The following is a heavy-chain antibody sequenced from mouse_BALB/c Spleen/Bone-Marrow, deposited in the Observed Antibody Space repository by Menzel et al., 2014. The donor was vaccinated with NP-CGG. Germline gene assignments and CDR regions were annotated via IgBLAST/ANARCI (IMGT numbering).Heavy chain of an antibody. J-gene: IGHJ2*01. D-gene: IGHD1-2*01. CDR3: ASSFITTAYYFDY. CDR1: GYSFTGYF. Sequence: EVKLVESGPELVKPGASVKISCKASGYSFTGYFMNWVMQSHGKSLEWIGRISPYNGDTFYNQKFKGKATLTVDKSSSTAHMELRSLASEDSAVYYCASSFITTAYYFDYWGQGTTLTVSS. CDR2: ISPYNGDT. V-gene: IGHV1-20*02.